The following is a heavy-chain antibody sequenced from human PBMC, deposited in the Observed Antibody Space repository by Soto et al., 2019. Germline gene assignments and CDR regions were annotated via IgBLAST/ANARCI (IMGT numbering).Heavy chain of an antibody. D-gene: IGHD2-2*01. CDR1: GFSFSTYD. CDR2: ISSGGQTI. J-gene: IGHJ6*02. V-gene: IGHV3-48*02. CDR3: ARDPQRGYSGMDV. Sequence: EVQLVESGGGLVQPGGSLRLSCAASGFSFSTYDVNWVRQAPGKGLEWVSYISSGGQTIKSTDAVKGRFTISRDNAKNSLYVQMSGLRDEHTGVYYCARDPQRGYSGMDVWGQGTTVTVSS.